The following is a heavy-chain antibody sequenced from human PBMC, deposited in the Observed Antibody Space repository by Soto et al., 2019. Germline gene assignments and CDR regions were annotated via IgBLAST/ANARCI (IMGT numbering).Heavy chain of an antibody. J-gene: IGHJ6*02. V-gene: IGHV1-69*13. CDR1: GGTFSSYA. D-gene: IGHD2-2*01. CDR3: ARSQGSSTSLEIYYYYYYGMDV. Sequence: ASVKVSCKASGGTFSSYAISWVRQAPGQGLEWMGGIIPISETTNYAQKFQGRVTITADESKSTAYMELSSLRSEDTAVYYCARSQGSSTSLEIYYYYYYGMDVLGQGTTVTVSS. CDR2: IIPISETT.